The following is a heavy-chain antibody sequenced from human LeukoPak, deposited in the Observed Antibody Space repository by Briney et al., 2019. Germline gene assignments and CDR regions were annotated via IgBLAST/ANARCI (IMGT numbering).Heavy chain of an antibody. D-gene: IGHD3-22*01. CDR3: ARPRDSSGYYYPFDY. V-gene: IGHV4-59*08. J-gene: IGHJ4*02. CDR2: IYYSGST. Sequence: ASETLSLTCTVSGGSISSYYRSWVRQPPGKGLEWIGYIYYSGSTNYNPSLKSRVTISVDTSKNQLSLKLSSVTAADTAVYYCARPRDSSGYYYPFDYWGQGTLVTVSS. CDR1: GGSISSYY.